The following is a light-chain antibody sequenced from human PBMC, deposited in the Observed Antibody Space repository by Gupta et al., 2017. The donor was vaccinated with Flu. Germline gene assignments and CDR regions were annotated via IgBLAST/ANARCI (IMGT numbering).Light chain of an antibody. Sequence: EIVSTQSLGTLSLSPGERATLACRASQSVISYYLAWYQQKPGQAPRLLIYATSTRATGIPDRFSGSESGTDFTLTISRLEPEDSAVYYCHQYGSSLAFGQGTKVEIK. V-gene: IGKV3-20*01. CDR3: HQYGSSLA. CDR2: ATS. J-gene: IGKJ1*01. CDR1: QSVISYY.